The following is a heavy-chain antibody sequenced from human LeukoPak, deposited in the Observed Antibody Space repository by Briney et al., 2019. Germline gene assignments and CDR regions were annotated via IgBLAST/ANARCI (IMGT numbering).Heavy chain of an antibody. CDR3: ARVDLDYGAQLDC. CDR1: GYTFTSYD. CDR2: MTSNSGKK. Sequence: ASLKVSCKASGYTFTSYDINWVRQATGQGLEWGGWMTSNSGKKGYEQKYPGRVTITRNPYISTASLELCNLTSEDTAAYYCARVDLDYGAQLDCWGQGTLVTV. D-gene: IGHD4-17*01. J-gene: IGHJ4*02. V-gene: IGHV1-8*03.